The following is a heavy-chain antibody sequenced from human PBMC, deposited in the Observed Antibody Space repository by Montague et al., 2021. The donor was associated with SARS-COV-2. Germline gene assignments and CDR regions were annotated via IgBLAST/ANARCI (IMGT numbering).Heavy chain of an antibody. CDR3: ARGMNFGDYPIDS. V-gene: IGHV4-39*07. CDR1: GDSISSNTYY. Sequence: SETLSLTCTVSGDSISSNTYYWGWIRQPPGKGLEWMGNIFYSKTTYYNPSLKSRVTISVDTSKNQYSLTLRFVTAPDTALYYCARGMNFGDYPIDSWDQGTLVTVSS. CDR2: IFYSKTT. J-gene: IGHJ4*02. D-gene: IGHD4-17*01.